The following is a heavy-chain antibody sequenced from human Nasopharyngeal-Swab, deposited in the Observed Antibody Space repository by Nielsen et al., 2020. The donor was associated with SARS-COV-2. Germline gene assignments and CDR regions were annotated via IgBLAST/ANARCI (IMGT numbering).Heavy chain of an antibody. CDR2: TEIGGTT. J-gene: IGHJ1*01. D-gene: IGHD2-2*01. CDR1: GLTVSSTY. V-gene: IGHV3-53*01. Sequence: GESLKISYAVSGLTVSSTYMSWVRQAPGKGLEWVSVTEIGGTTHYADSVKGRFSISRDSSTNTLYLQMNNVRAEDTAVYYCARDLGGGYCTTTNCPGSWGQGTLVTVSS. CDR3: ARDLGGGYCTTTNCPGS.